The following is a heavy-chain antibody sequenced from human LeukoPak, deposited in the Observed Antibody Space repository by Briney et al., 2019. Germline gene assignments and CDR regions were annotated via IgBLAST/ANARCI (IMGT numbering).Heavy chain of an antibody. Sequence: GGSLRLSCAASAFTVSSNHMSWVRQAPGKGLEWVSLIYSGGGTYYTDSVKGRFTISRDNSKNTVYLQMNSLRAEDTAVYYCARGPISSLAFDYWGQGALVTVSS. D-gene: IGHD3-16*02. J-gene: IGHJ4*02. V-gene: IGHV3-66*01. CDR2: IYSGGGT. CDR3: ARGPISSLAFDY. CDR1: AFTVSSNH.